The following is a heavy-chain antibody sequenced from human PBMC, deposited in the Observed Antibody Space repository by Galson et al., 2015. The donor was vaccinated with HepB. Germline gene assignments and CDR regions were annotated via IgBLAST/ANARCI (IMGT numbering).Heavy chain of an antibody. CDR1: GDSVSSNSAA. Sequence: CAISGDSVSSNSAAWNWIRQSPSRGLEWLGRTYYRSKWYNDYAVSVKSRIIINPDTSKNQFSLQLNSVTPEDTAVYYCARGVAHGTFFAPLRYYLDYWGRGPLVTVSS. D-gene: IGHD2/OR15-2a*01. CDR2: TYYRSKWYN. J-gene: IGHJ4*02. V-gene: IGHV6-1*01. CDR3: ARGVAHGTFFAPLRYYLDY.